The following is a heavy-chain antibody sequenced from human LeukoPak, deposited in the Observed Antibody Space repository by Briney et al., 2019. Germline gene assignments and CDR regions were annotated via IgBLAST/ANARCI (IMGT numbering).Heavy chain of an antibody. J-gene: IGHJ4*02. Sequence: PGGSLRLSCAASGFTFSSYAMSWVRQAPGKGLEWVSAISGSGGSTYYADSVKGRFTISRDNSKNTLYLQMNSLRAEDTAVYYCAKDANSGMATTLDFDYWGQGTLVTVSP. V-gene: IGHV3-23*01. D-gene: IGHD5-24*01. CDR2: ISGSGGST. CDR1: GFTFSSYA. CDR3: AKDANSGMATTLDFDY.